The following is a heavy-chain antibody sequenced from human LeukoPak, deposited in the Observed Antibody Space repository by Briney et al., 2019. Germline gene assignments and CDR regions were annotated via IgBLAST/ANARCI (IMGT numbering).Heavy chain of an antibody. J-gene: IGHJ4*01. V-gene: IGHV3-23*01. CDR2: VSGNGDTK. CDR1: GFYFTDYA. CDR3: ARGSTSTAPGWVY. Sequence: GGSLRLSCAASGFYFTDYAMSWARQAPGKGLEWLSAVSGNGDTKDYVDSVKGRFTISRDNSRNTVHLQIDNQRTEDTAVYYCARGSTSTAPGWVYWGHGTPVTVSS. D-gene: IGHD2-21*02.